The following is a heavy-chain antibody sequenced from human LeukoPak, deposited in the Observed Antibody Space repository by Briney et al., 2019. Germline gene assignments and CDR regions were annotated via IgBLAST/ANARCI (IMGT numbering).Heavy chain of an antibody. J-gene: IGHJ3*02. D-gene: IGHD6-19*01. V-gene: IGHV4-59*01. CDR2: IYYSGST. Sequence: SETLSLTCTVSGGSIRSYYWSWIRQPPGKGLEWIGFIYYSGSTNYNPSLKSRVTISVDTSKNQFSLKLSSVTAADTAVYYCAGQTIAVAGTLFDIWGQGTMVSVSS. CDR3: AGQTIAVAGTLFDI. CDR1: GGSIRSYY.